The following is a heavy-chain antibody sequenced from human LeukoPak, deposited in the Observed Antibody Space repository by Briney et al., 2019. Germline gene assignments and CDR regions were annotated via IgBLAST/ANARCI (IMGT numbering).Heavy chain of an antibody. D-gene: IGHD1-26*01. V-gene: IGHV4-38-2*02. Sequence: SETLSLTCTVSGYSISSGYYWGRIRQPPGKGLEWIGSIYHSGSTYYNPSLKSRVTISVDTSKNQFSLKLSSVTAADTAVYYCARPWELPPAAFDIWGQGTMVTVSS. CDR1: GYSISSGYY. J-gene: IGHJ3*02. CDR3: ARPWELPPAAFDI. CDR2: IYHSGST.